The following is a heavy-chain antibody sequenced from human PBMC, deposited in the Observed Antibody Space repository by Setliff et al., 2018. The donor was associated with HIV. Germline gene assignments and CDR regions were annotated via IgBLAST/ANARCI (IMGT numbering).Heavy chain of an antibody. CDR1: GVSISNYY. CDR3: ARGRIRMSSRPTRVFDV. V-gene: IGHV4-34*01. J-gene: IGHJ3*01. CDR2: VSHSGSA. Sequence: SETLSLTCTVSGVSISNYYWNWIRQPSGEGLEWIGEVSHSGSANYNPSLMSRVTVSVDTSKNQFSLTMTAATAADAAMYYCARGRIRMSSRPTRVFDVWGQGTRVTVS.